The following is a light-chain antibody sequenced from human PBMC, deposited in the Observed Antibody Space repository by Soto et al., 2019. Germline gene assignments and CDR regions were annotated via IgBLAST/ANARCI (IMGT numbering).Light chain of an antibody. J-gene: IGKJ1*01. V-gene: IGKV3-11*01. CDR3: QQRNTWWT. CDR1: QSISSF. CDR2: DAS. Sequence: EIVLTQSPATLSLSPGERAPLSCRASQSISSFLAWYQQKPGQAPRLLIYDASNRATGIPARFSGSGSGTDFTLTISSLEPEDFAVYYCQQRNTWWTFGQGTKVEIK.